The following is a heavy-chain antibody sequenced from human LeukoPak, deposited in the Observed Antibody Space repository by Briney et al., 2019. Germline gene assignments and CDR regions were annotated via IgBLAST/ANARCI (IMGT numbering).Heavy chain of an antibody. V-gene: IGHV4-34*01. J-gene: IGHJ3*02. D-gene: IGHD3-22*01. CDR3: ARTHYYDSSGYRLDAFDI. CDR2: INHSGST. Sequence: KPSETLSLTCAVYGGSFSGYYWSWIRQPPGKGLEWIGEINHSGSTNYNPSLKSRVTISVDTSKNQFSLKLSSVTAADTAVYYCARTHYYDSSGYRLDAFDIWGQGTMVTVSS. CDR1: GGSFSGYY.